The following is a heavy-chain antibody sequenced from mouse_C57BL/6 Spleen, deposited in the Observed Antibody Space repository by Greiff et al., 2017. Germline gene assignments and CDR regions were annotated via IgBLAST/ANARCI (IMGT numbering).Heavy chain of an antibody. Sequence: EVQLQQSGPELVKPGASVKISCTASGYSFTDYNMNWVKQSNGKSLEWIGVINPNYGTTSYNQKFEGKATLTVDQSSSTAYMQLNSLTSDDSAVYYCARGGDGYYGVFFAYWGQGTLVTVSA. D-gene: IGHD2-3*01. V-gene: IGHV1-39*01. CDR2: INPNYGTT. J-gene: IGHJ3*01. CDR1: GYSFTDYN. CDR3: ARGGDGYYGVFFAY.